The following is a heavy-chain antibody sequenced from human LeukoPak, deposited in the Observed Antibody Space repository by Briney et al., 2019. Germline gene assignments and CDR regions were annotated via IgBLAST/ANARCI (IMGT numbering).Heavy chain of an antibody. CDR1: GFTFSSYA. D-gene: IGHD3-9*01. Sequence: GGSLRLSCAASGFTFSSYAMHWVRQAPGKGLEWVAVISYDGSNKYYADSVKGRFTISGDNSKNTLYLQMNSLRAEDTAVYYCARNTGSYYYYMDVWGKGTTVTVSS. V-gene: IGHV3-30*04. CDR3: ARNTGSYYYYMDV. J-gene: IGHJ6*03. CDR2: ISYDGSNK.